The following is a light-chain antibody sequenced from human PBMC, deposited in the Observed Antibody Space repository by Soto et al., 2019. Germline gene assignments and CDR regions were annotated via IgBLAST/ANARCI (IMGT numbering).Light chain of an antibody. CDR1: QSVSSN. V-gene: IGKV3-15*01. CDR3: QQYNNWPPPLT. Sequence: EIVMTQSPATLSVSPGERATLSCRASQSVSSNLGWYQQKPGQAPRLLVYDASARATGIPARFSGSGSGTEFTLTISSLQSEDFAVYDCQQYNNWPPPLTFGGGTKVEIK. CDR2: DAS. J-gene: IGKJ4*01.